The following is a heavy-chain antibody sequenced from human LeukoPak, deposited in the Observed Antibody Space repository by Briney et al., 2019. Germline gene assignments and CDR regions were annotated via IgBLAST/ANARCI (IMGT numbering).Heavy chain of an antibody. Sequence: GGSLRLSCAASGFTFSTYNMNWVRQAPGKGLEWVSSITYISYADSVKGRFTISRDNAKNSLYLQMNSLRVEDTAVYYCVRGDSSGRYYFDVWGQGTLVTVSS. V-gene: IGHV3-21*06. CDR1: GFTFSTYN. CDR3: VRGDSSGRYYFDV. J-gene: IGHJ4*02. CDR2: ITYI. D-gene: IGHD3-22*01.